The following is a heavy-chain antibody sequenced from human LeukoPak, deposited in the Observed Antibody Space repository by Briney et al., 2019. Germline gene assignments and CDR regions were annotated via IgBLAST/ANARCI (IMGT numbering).Heavy chain of an antibody. D-gene: IGHD6-13*01. CDR2: ISAYDGST. Sequence: ASVKVSCKASGYTLTNYAITCVRQAPGQGLEWMGWISAYDGSTNYAQKFQGRVTITTGPSTSTAYMELRSLRSDDTAVYYCAREAGSGSWYPFDYWGQGTLVTVSS. V-gene: IGHV1-18*01. CDR3: AREAGSGSWYPFDY. J-gene: IGHJ4*02. CDR1: GYTLTNYA.